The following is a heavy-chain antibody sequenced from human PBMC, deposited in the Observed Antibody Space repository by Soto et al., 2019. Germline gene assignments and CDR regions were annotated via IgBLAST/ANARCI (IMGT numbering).Heavy chain of an antibody. V-gene: IGHV1-69*05. D-gene: IGHD2-21*01. CDR2: IISIFGTA. CDR1: GGTFSSYA. J-gene: IGHJ6*02. CDR3: XXXXXVRYYSYGMDV. Sequence: QVQLVQSGAEVKKPGSSVKVSCKASGGTFSSYAISWVRQAPGQGLEWMGGIISIFGTADYAQKFQGRVTXXXXXXXXXXXXXXXXXXXXXXXXXXXXXXXXVRYYSYGMDVWGQGTTVTVS.